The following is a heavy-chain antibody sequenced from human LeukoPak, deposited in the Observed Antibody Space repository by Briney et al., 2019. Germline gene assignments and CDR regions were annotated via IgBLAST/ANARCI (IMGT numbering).Heavy chain of an antibody. J-gene: IGHJ6*04. D-gene: IGHD2-15*01. CDR1: GGSFSGYY. V-gene: IGHV4-34*01. Sequence: SETLSLTCAVYGGSFSGYYGRWSRQPPGGGREWMGEINHSGSTNYNPSLKSRVNIPVDKSKNQFSMELSSVNAADTAVYYCARFRGRCSGGSCYQNNYYYYGMDVWGKGTTVTVSS. CDR3: ARFRGRCSGGSCYQNNYYYYGMDV. CDR2: INHSGST.